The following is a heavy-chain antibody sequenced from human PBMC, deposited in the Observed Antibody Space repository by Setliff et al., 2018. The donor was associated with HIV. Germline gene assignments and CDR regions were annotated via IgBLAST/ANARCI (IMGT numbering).Heavy chain of an antibody. CDR1: GFTFSDCS. D-gene: IGHD3-22*01. V-gene: IGHV3-48*04. J-gene: IGHJ4*02. CDR3: ARAGVYYDSSGYCIDY. CDR2: ITSTGSTI. Sequence: GGSLRLSCAASGFTFSDCSMNWVRQAPGRGLEWISYITSTGSTIFYADSVKGRFTISRDNAKNSLYLQMNSLRAEDTAVYYCARAGVYYDSSGYCIDYWGQGTLVTVSS.